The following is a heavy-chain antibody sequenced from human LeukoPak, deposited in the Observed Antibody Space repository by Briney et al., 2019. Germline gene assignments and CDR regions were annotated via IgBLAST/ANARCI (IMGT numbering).Heavy chain of an antibody. CDR3: AKDDLVATGFDY. J-gene: IGHJ4*02. CDR1: GFTFDDYA. Sequence: GRSLRLSCAASGFTFDDYAMHWVRQAPGKGLEWVPGISWNSGSIGYADSVKGRFTISRDNAKNSLYLQMNSLRAEDTALYYCAKDDLVATGFDYWGQGTLVTVSS. D-gene: IGHD5-12*01. V-gene: IGHV3-9*01. CDR2: ISWNSGSI.